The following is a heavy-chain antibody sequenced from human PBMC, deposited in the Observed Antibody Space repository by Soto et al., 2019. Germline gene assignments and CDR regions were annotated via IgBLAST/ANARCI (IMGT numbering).Heavy chain of an antibody. CDR2: IDTSSTYI. V-gene: IGHV3-21*02. CDR3: ERETGSYTWNDGLMDF. D-gene: IGHD1-20*01. CDR1: GFSFSSFT. Sequence: EVQLVESGGGLVKPGGSLRLSCAASGFSFSSFTMNWVRQAPGKGLEWVSSIDTSSTYIYYADSVTGRFTISRDNAKKSVYLQMPSLRAEDTAVYYCERETGSYTWNDGLMDFWGQGTTVNVSS. J-gene: IGHJ6*02.